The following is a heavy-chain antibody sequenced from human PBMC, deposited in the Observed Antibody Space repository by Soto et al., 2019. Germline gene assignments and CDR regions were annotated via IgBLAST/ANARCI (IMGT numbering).Heavy chain of an antibody. V-gene: IGHV4-30-4*01. D-gene: IGHD3-10*01. Sequence: SETLSLTCNVSGGPIKAGDYYWNWIRQPPGKGLEWIGYVFYSGATNYSPSLKSRAAISMDTSKNQFSLSLTSVTAADTAVYYCARAGFSYGHLLFWGQGIRVTVSS. J-gene: IGHJ4*02. CDR3: ARAGFSYGHLLF. CDR1: GGPIKAGDYY. CDR2: VFYSGAT.